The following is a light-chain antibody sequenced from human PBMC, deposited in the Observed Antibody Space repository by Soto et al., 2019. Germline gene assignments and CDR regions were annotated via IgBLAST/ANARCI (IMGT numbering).Light chain of an antibody. Sequence: EIVLKQSPGTLSLSPGESATLSCRASQSISSYLAWYQQKPGQAPRLLIYDASSRATGIPARFSGSGSGTDFTLTISSLEPEDFAVYYCQQLTDWPPQWTFGQGTKVDIK. V-gene: IGKV3-11*01. CDR3: QQLTDWPPQWT. CDR2: DAS. CDR1: QSISSY. J-gene: IGKJ1*01.